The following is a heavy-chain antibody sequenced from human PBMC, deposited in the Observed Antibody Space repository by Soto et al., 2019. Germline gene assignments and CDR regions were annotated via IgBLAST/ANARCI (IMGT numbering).Heavy chain of an antibody. D-gene: IGHD3-10*01. CDR3: ARDYPMVREVITNHAMDV. CDR1: GGTYSSYA. V-gene: IGHV1-69*13. Sequence: SVKVSCKASGGTYSSYAISWVRQAPGQGLEWMGGIIPIFGTAKYAQKFQGRVTITADETTRTAYMELSSLRSEETAVDYCARDYPMVREVITNHAMDVWVQGTKDTV. CDR2: IIPIFGTA. J-gene: IGHJ6*02.